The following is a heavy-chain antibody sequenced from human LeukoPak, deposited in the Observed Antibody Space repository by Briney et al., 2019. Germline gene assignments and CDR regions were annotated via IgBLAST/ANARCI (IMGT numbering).Heavy chain of an antibody. V-gene: IGHV3-21*01. D-gene: IGHD3-10*01. CDR2: ISSSSSYI. CDR3: ARDGRYGSGSYYRDAFDI. CDR1: GFTFSSYS. J-gene: IGHJ3*02. Sequence: GGSLRLSCAVSGFTFSSYSMSWVRQAPGKGLEWVSSISSSSSYIYYADSVKGRFTISRDNAKNSLYLQMNSLRAEDTVVYYCARDGRYGSGSYYRDAFDIWGQGTMVTVSS.